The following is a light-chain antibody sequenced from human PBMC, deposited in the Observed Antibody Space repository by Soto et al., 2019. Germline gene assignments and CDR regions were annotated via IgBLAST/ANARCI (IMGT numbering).Light chain of an antibody. Sequence: EIVMTQSPASLSVSPGDGVTLSCRASQSVASNVAWYQQKPGQGPRLLIHGASTRAAGVPARFSGSGSATDFTLTISSLQSEDFAVYYCQQYHNWPPQDTFGQGTKLQIK. CDR3: QQYHNWPPQDT. CDR2: GAS. V-gene: IGKV3-15*01. J-gene: IGKJ2*01. CDR1: QSVASN.